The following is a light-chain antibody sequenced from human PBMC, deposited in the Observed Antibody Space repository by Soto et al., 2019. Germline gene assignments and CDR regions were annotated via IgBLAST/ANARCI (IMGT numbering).Light chain of an antibody. J-gene: IGKJ4*01. CDR3: QQYGSSPLT. CDR1: RSISSY. Sequence: ERVMTQSPDTLSVSPGEGATLSCRASRSISSYLAWYQQKPGQAPRLLIYGASSRATGIPDRFSGSGSGTDFTLTISRLEPEDFAVYYCQQYGSSPLTFGGGTKVDIK. V-gene: IGKV3-20*01. CDR2: GAS.